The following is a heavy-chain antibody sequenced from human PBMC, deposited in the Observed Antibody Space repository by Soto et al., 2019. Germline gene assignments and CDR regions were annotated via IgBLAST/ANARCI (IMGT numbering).Heavy chain of an antibody. CDR1: GFTFSNAW. V-gene: IGHV3-15*02. D-gene: IGHD3-3*01. Sequence: EVQRVESGGALVEPGGSLRLSCAASGFTFSNAWMNWARQAPGKGPEWVGRIKSQTDGGTADYGAPVKGRFTISRDDSKNTVYLQMNNLKTEDTAVYYCTTYNFWSGSSNYYYMDVWGKGTSVTVSS. CDR2: IKSQTDGGTA. CDR3: TTYNFWSGSSNYYYMDV. J-gene: IGHJ6*03.